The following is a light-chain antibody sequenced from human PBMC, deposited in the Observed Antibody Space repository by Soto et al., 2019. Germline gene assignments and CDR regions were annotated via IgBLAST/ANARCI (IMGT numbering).Light chain of an antibody. CDR3: QPYANLPLI. J-gene: IGKJ5*01. V-gene: IGKV1-33*01. Sequence: IQITQSPSSLSASVGDRVTITCQATQDIRKYLNWYQQKAGKAPKRLIYDASSLETGVPSRFSGSGSGTDFTLTISSLQPEDFETYYRQPYANLPLIFGQGTRLEIK. CDR2: DAS. CDR1: QDIRKY.